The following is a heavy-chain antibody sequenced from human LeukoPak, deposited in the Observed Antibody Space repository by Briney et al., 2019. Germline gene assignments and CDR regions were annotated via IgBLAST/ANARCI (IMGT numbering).Heavy chain of an antibody. CDR3: ARDSGTAMGGLVYFDY. CDR2: ISSSSSYI. J-gene: IGHJ4*02. Sequence: GGSLRLSCAASGFTFSDHYMNWVRQAPGKGLEWASSISSSSSYIYYADSVKGRFTISRDNAKNSLYLQMNSLRAEDTAVYYCARDSGTAMGGLVYFDYWGQGTLVTVSS. CDR1: GFTFSDHY. V-gene: IGHV3-21*01. D-gene: IGHD5-18*01.